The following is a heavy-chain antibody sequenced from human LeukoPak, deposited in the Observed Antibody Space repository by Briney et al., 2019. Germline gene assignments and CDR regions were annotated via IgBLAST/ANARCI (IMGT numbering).Heavy chain of an antibody. CDR2: IKEDGSAQ. Sequence: GGSLRLSCADSGFTFSRSWMTWIRQAPGKGLEWVANIKEDGSAQNYVDSVKGRFTISRDNAKNTLYLEMKSLRAEDTAVYYCARDAGYDRFDYWGQGTLVTVSS. D-gene: IGHD3-22*01. CDR1: GFTFSRSW. J-gene: IGHJ4*02. CDR3: ARDAGYDRFDY. V-gene: IGHV3-7*05.